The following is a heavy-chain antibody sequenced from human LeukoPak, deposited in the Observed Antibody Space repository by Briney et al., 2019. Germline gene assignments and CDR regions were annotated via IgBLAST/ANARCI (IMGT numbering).Heavy chain of an antibody. CDR1: GYTFTGYY. Sequence: ASVKVSCKASGYTFTGYYMHWVRQAPGQGLEWMGWISTYNGDTNYAQNLQGRVTMTTDTSTSTAYMDLRSLRSDDTAVYYCARDTGSSPGDYWGQGTLVTVSS. J-gene: IGHJ4*02. V-gene: IGHV1-18*04. D-gene: IGHD1-26*01. CDR3: ARDTGSSPGDY. CDR2: ISTYNGDT.